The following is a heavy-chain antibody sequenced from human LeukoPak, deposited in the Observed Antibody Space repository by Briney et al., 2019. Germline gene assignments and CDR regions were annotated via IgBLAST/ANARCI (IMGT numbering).Heavy chain of an antibody. J-gene: IGHJ4*02. CDR2: IYYSGST. D-gene: IGHD3-10*01. Sequence: SETLSLTCTVSGGSISSYYWSWIRQPPGKGLEWIGYIYYSGSTNYNPFLKSRVTISVDTSKNQFSLKLSSVTAADTAVYYCAKGTVSPYGSGAPDYWGQGTQVTVSS. V-gene: IGHV4-59*01. CDR1: GGSISSYY. CDR3: AKGTVSPYGSGAPDY.